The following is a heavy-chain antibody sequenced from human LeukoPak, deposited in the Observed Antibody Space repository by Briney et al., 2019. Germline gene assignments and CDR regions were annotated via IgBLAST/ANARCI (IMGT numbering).Heavy chain of an antibody. D-gene: IGHD1-26*01. V-gene: IGHV1-2*02. J-gene: IGHJ4*02. CDR3: ARYGRRGSYLGIDY. CDR1: GYTFTGYY. Sequence: ASVKVSCMASGYTFTGYYMHWVRQAPGQGLEWMGWINPNSGGTNYAQKFQGRVTMTRDTSISTAYMELSRLRSDDTAVYYCARYGRRGSYLGIDYWGQGTLVTVSS. CDR2: INPNSGGT.